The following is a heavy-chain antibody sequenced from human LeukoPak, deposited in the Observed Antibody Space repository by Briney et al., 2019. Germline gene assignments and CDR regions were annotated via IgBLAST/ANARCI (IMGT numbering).Heavy chain of an antibody. CDR1: GFTVSSNY. V-gene: IGHV3-66*01. J-gene: IGHJ6*02. CDR2: IYSGGST. D-gene: IGHD2-15*01. Sequence: GGSLRLSCAASGFTVSSNYMSWVRQAPGKGLEWVSVIYSGGSTYYADSVKGRFTISRDNSKNTLYLQMNSLRAEDTAVYYCARDLSDPSQDMPPYYYYYGMDVWGQGTTVTVSS. CDR3: ARDLSDPSQDMPPYYYYYGMDV.